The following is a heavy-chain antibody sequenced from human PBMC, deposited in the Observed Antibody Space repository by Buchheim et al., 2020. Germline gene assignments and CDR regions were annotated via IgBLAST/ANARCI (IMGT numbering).Heavy chain of an antibody. J-gene: IGHJ4*02. V-gene: IGHV4-4*02. D-gene: IGHD3-10*01. CDR1: GGSISSSNW. Sequence: QVQLQESGPGLVKPSGTLSLTCAVSGGSISSSNWWSWVRQPPGKGLEWIGEIYHSGSTTYNPSLKSRVTISEAKSKKQFTRKLSSVTAADTAVYYCARGFMVRGVTDHFDYWGQGTL. CDR3: ARGFMVRGVTDHFDY. CDR2: IYHSGST.